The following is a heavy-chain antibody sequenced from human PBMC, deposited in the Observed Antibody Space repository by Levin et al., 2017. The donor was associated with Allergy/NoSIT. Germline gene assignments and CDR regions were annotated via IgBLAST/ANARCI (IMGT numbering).Heavy chain of an antibody. CDR2: ISYDGSNK. CDR1: GFTFSSYA. CDR3: ASTRVGATDY. V-gene: IGHV3-30-3*01. D-gene: IGHD1-26*01. J-gene: IGHJ4*02. Sequence: LSLTCAASGFTFSSYAMHWVRQAPGKGLEWVAVISYDGSNKYYADSVKGRFTISRDNSKNTLYLQMNSLRAEDTAVYYCASTRVGATDYWGQGTLVTVSS.